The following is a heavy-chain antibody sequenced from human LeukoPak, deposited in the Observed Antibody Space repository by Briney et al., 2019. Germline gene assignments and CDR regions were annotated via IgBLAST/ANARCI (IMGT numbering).Heavy chain of an antibody. J-gene: IGHJ4*02. Sequence: SGGSLRLSCAASGFTFDDYAMHWVRQAPGKGLEWVSGISWNSGSIGYADSVKGRFTISRDNAKNSLYLQMNSLRAEDTALYYCGRNTALDYWGQGTLVTVSS. D-gene: IGHD5-18*01. CDR2: ISWNSGSI. CDR1: GFTFDDYA. V-gene: IGHV3-9*01. CDR3: GRNTALDY.